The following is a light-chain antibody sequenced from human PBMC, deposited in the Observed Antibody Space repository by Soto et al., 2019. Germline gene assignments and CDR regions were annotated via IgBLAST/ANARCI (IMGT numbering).Light chain of an antibody. CDR1: QSISSW. J-gene: IGKJ1*01. V-gene: IGKV1-5*01. CDR2: DDS. Sequence: DIQMTQPPSSLSASVGERVTITCRASQSISSWLAWYQQKTGKAPKLLIYDDSSLESGVPSRLSGSGSGTELNLTISRLQPDDFATYYCQKYNSPSKTFGQGTKVDIK. CDR3: QKYNSPSKT.